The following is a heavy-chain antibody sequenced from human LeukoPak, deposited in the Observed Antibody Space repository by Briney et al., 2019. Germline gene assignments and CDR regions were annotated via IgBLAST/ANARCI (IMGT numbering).Heavy chain of an antibody. Sequence: GGSLRLSCAASGFTFSSYAMSWARQAPGKGLEWVSAISGSGGSTYYADSVKGRFTISRDNSKNTLYLQMNSLRAEDTAVYYCGVGATYYYYGMDVWGQGTTVTVSS. V-gene: IGHV3-23*01. CDR1: GFTFSSYA. J-gene: IGHJ6*02. D-gene: IGHD1-26*01. CDR2: ISGSGGST. CDR3: GVGATYYYYGMDV.